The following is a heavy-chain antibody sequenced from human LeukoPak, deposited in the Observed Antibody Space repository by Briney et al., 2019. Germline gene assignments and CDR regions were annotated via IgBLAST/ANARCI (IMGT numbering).Heavy chain of an antibody. V-gene: IGHV4-59*01. CDR2: IYYSGNT. CDR1: GGSISSYY. J-gene: IGHJ6*02. CDR3: ARDKTYYGMDV. Sequence: SETLSLTCTVSGGSISSYYWSWIRQPPGKGLEWIGNIYYSGNTNYNPSLKSRVTISVDMSKNQFSLKLSSVTAADTAVYYCARDKTYYGMDVWGQGTTVTVSS.